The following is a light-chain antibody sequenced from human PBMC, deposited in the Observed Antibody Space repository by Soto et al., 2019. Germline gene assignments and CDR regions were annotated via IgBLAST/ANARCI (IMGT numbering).Light chain of an antibody. CDR1: SSNIGAGYD. V-gene: IGLV1-40*01. J-gene: IGLJ1*01. Sequence: QPVLTQPPSVSGAPGQRVTISCTGSSSNIGAGYDVHWYQQLPGTGPKLLMYGNGNRPSGVPDRFSVSKSGTSASLAITGLQAEDGGDYHCQSYDNSLSGLNYVFGTGTKVTVL. CDR2: GNG. CDR3: QSYDNSLSGLNYV.